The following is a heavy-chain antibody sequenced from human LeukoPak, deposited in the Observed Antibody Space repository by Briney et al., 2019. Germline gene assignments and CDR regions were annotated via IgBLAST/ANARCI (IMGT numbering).Heavy chain of an antibody. V-gene: IGHV3-21*01. CDR3: ARDIAAAGSDY. D-gene: IGHD6-13*01. Sequence: PGGSLRLSCAASGFTFSPYSMNWVRQAPGKGLEWVSSISSSSTFIYYADSVKGRFTISRDNSKNTLYLQMNSLRAEDTAVYYCARDIAAAGSDYWGQGTLVTVSS. CDR1: GFTFSPYS. CDR2: ISSSSTFI. J-gene: IGHJ4*02.